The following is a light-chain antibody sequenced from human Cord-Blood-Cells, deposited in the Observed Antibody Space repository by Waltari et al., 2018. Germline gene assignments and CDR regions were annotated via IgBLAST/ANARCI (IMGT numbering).Light chain of an antibody. CDR3: QSYDSSNRV. CDR1: SGSISSNH. J-gene: IGLJ3*02. Sequence: NFLLTQLHSVSESPGQTVTISCTRSSGSISSNHVQWYQQRPGSSPTTVIYEDNQRPSGVPDRFSGSIDSSSNSASLTISGLKTEDEADYYCQSYDSSNRVFGGGTKLTVL. V-gene: IGLV6-57*01. CDR2: EDN.